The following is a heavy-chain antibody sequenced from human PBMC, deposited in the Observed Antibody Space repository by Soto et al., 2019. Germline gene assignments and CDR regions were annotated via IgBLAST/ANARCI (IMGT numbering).Heavy chain of an antibody. V-gene: IGHV1-3*01. J-gene: IGHJ5*02. CDR2: INAANGDT. D-gene: IGHD6-13*01. Sequence: SLQVSCTASGYPFTSYGINWVRHAPGHRLAWMGWINAANGDTKYSPKFQGRVTITRDTSASTAYMEMSSLRSEDTAVYYCVRSQLAETGILWFDRWGRGNLVPVS. CDR3: VRSQLAETGILWFDR. CDR1: GYPFTSYG.